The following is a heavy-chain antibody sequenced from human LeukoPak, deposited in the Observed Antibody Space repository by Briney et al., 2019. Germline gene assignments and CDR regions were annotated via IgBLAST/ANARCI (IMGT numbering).Heavy chain of an antibody. CDR2: ISNSGSTI. CDR1: GFTFSDYY. J-gene: IGHJ4*02. CDR3: AKGLPATLLDY. V-gene: IGHV3-11*01. D-gene: IGHD2-2*01. Sequence: GGSLRLSCAASGFTFSDYYMSWIRQAPGKGLECVSYISNSGSTIYYADSVKGRFTISRDNAKNSLYLQMNSLRAEDTAVYYCAKGLPATLLDYWGQGTLVTVSS.